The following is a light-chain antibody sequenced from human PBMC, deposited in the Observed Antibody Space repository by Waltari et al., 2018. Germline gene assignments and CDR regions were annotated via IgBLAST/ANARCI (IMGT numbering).Light chain of an antibody. CDR3: QQLDSYPIT. J-gene: IGKJ3*01. CDR1: QGISSY. Sequence: DIQLTQSPSFLSASVGDRVTITCRASQGISSYLAWYQQKPGKTPKLLIYAASTLQSGVPSRFSGSGSGTEFILTISSLQPEDFATYHCQQLDSYPITFGPGSKVDIK. CDR2: AAS. V-gene: IGKV1-9*01.